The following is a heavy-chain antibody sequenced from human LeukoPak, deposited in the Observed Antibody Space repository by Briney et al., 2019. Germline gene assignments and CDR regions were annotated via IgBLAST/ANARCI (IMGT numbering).Heavy chain of an antibody. Sequence: GGSLRLSCAASGFTFSSYWMSWVRQAPGKGLEWVANIKQDGSEKYYVDSVKGRFTISRDNAKNSLYLQMSSLRAEDKAVYYCARDQVAVAANYYYYGMDVWGQGTTVTVSS. J-gene: IGHJ6*02. CDR1: GFTFSSYW. V-gene: IGHV3-7*01. CDR3: ARDQVAVAANYYYYGMDV. D-gene: IGHD6-19*01. CDR2: IKQDGSEK.